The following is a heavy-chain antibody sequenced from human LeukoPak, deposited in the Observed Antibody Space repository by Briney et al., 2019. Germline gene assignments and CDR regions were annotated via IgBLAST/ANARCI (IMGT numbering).Heavy chain of an antibody. CDR2: IYYLAST. D-gene: IGHD5/OR15-5a*01. Sequence: VYIYYLASTNYNPSLKSRVTISVDTSKTQFSLTLSSVTAADTAVYYCAREVSTNPHFDYWGQGTLVTVSS. J-gene: IGHJ4*02. V-gene: IGHV4-59*01. CDR3: AREVSTNPHFDY.